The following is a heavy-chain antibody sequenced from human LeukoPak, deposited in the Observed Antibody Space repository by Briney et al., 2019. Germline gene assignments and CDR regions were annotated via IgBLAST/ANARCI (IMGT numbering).Heavy chain of an antibody. CDR2: ISSYNGYT. CDR1: GYTFTSYG. V-gene: IGHV1-18*04. Sequence: ASVKVSCKTSGYTFTSYGISWVRQAPGQGLEWMGWISSYNGYTNYAQNFQGRVTMTTDTSTSTAYLELRSLRSDDTAVYYCARDREYSGGWFDYWCQGTLVTVSS. D-gene: IGHD6-19*01. CDR3: ARDREYSGGWFDY. J-gene: IGHJ4*02.